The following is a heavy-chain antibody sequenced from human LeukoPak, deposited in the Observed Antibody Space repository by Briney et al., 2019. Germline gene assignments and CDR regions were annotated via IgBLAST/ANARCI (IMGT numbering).Heavy chain of an antibody. CDR3: ARDSYGDGLSEFDY. CDR1: GFSFSTFV. Sequence: PGGSLRLSCAASGFSFSTFVMHWVRQAPGKGLEWVAVISYDGSNKYYADSVKGRFTISRDNSKNTLYLQMNSLRAEDTAVYYCARDSYGDGLSEFDYWGQGTLVTVSS. V-gene: IGHV3-30*19. J-gene: IGHJ4*02. D-gene: IGHD4-17*01. CDR2: ISYDGSNK.